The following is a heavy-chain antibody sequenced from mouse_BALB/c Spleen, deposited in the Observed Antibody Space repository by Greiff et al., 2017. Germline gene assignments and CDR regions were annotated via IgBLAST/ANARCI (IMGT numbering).Heavy chain of an antibody. D-gene: IGHD2-4*01. J-gene: IGHJ2*01. CDR2: IDPETGGT. V-gene: IGHV1-15*01. CDR1: GYTFTDYE. CDR3: TRGDDYDYFDY. Sequence: VKLLESGAELVRPGASVTLSCKASGYTFTDYEMHWVKQTPVHGLEWIGAIDPETGGTAYNQKFKGKATLTADKSSSTAYMELRSLTSEDSAVYYCTRGDDYDYFDYWGQGTTLTVSS.